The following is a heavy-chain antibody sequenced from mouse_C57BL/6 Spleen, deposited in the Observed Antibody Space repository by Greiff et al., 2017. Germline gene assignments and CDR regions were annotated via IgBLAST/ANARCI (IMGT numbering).Heavy chain of an antibody. Sequence: VKLQQPGAELVKPGASVKLSCKASGYTFTSYWMQWVKQRPGQGLEWIGEIDPSDSYTNYNQKFKGKATLTVDTSSSTAYMQLSSLTSEDSAVYYCARDPTLWGQGTTLTVSS. V-gene: IGHV1-50*01. CDR1: GYTFTSYW. D-gene: IGHD1-1*01. J-gene: IGHJ2*01. CDR3: ARDPTL. CDR2: IDPSDSYT.